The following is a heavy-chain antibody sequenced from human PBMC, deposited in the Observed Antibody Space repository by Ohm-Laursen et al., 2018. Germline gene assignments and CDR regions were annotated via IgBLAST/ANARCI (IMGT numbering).Heavy chain of an antibody. CDR3: ARWSGSYGGGWFDP. J-gene: IGHJ5*02. CDR1: GGSISTGGYY. V-gene: IGHV4-31*03. Sequence: PSQTLSLTCTVSGGSISTGGYYWSWLRQPPVKGLEWIDYIYHSASTYYNPSLKGRVPMSLDTSKNQFSLKLRSVTAADTALYYCARWSGSYGGGWFDPWGQGTLVTVSS. CDR2: IYHSAST. D-gene: IGHD1-26*01.